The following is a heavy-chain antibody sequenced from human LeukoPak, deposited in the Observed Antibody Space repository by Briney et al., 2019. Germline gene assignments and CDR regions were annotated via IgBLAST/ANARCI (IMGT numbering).Heavy chain of an antibody. CDR1: GFTFSSYA. Sequence: QPGGSLRLSCAASGFTFSSYAMHWVRQAPGKGLEWVAVISYDGSNKYYADSVKGRFTISRDNSKNTLYLQMNSLRAEDTAVYYCARDQRRYFDWLSQSNWFDPWGQGTLVTVSS. J-gene: IGHJ5*02. CDR2: ISYDGSNK. CDR3: ARDQRRYFDWLSQSNWFDP. V-gene: IGHV3-30-3*01. D-gene: IGHD3-9*01.